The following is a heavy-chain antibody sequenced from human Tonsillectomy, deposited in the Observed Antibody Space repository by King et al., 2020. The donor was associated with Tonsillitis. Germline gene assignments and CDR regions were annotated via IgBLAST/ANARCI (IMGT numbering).Heavy chain of an antibody. CDR1: GGSISSSSYY. CDR2: IYYSGST. J-gene: IGHJ4*02. D-gene: IGHD3-22*01. V-gene: IGHV4-39*01. CDR3: ARLRYYDSSVYRYYFDY. Sequence: LQLQESGPGLVKPSETLSLTCTVSGGSISSSSYYWGWIRQPPGKGLEWIGYIYYSGSTYYNPSLKSRVTISVDTYKNQFSLKLSSVTAADTAVYYCARLRYYDSSVYRYYFDYWGQGTLVTVSS.